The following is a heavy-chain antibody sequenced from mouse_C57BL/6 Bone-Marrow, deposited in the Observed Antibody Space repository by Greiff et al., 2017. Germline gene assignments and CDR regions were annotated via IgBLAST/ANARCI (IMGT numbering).Heavy chain of an antibody. Sequence: VQLQQPGAELVRPGASVPLSCKASGYTFTDYEMHWVKQTPVHGLEWIGAIDPETVGTAYNQKFKGKAILTADKSSSTAYMELRSLTSEDSAVYYCTRYDGYSFFDYWGQGTTLTVSS. CDR3: TRYDGYSFFDY. V-gene: IGHV1-15*01. J-gene: IGHJ2*01. CDR1: GYTFTDYE. D-gene: IGHD2-3*01. CDR2: IDPETVGT.